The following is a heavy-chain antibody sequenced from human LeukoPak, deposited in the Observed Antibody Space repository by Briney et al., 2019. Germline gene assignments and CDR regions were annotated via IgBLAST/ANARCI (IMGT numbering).Heavy chain of an antibody. CDR3: ARAGYSSGWYRGKYYYYGMDV. CDR2: IKEDGSEK. D-gene: IGHD6-19*01. Sequence: GGSLRLSCAASGFTFSSYWMSWVRQAPGKGLEWVANIKEDGSEKYYVDSVKGRITISRDNAKNSLYLQMNSLRAEDTAVYYCARAGYSSGWYRGKYYYYGMDVWGQGTTVTVSS. CDR1: GFTFSSYW. J-gene: IGHJ6*02. V-gene: IGHV3-7*03.